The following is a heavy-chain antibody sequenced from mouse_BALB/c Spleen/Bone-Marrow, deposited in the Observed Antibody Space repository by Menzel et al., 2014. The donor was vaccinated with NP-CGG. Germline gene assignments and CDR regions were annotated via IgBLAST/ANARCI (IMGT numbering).Heavy chain of an antibody. Sequence: EVQGVESGGGLVKSGGSLKLSCAASGFSFSNYGMSWVRQTPEKRQEWVATISGDGRYTFYSDSVRGRFTISRDNAKYNLYLQLSSLRSADTALYYCARHAYYDQTEVSFVYWGQGTLVTVSA. CDR3: ARHAYYDQTEVSFVY. V-gene: IGHV5-9-2*01. D-gene: IGHD2-4*01. J-gene: IGHJ3*01. CDR1: GFSFSNYG. CDR2: ISGDGRYT.